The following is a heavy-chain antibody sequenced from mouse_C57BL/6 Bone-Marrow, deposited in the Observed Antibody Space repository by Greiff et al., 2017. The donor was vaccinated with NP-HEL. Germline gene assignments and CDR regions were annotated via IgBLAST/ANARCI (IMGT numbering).Heavy chain of an antibody. CDR2: ISSGGDYI. V-gene: IGHV5-9-1*02. Sequence: EVKLEESGEGLVKPGGSLKLSCAASGFTFSSYAMSWVRQTPEKRLEWVAYISSGGDYIYYADTVKGRFTISRDNARNTLYLQMSSLKSEDTAMYYCTRVDYYGSSNWYFDVWGTGTTVTVSS. J-gene: IGHJ1*03. D-gene: IGHD1-1*01. CDR1: GFTFSSYA. CDR3: TRVDYYGSSNWYFDV.